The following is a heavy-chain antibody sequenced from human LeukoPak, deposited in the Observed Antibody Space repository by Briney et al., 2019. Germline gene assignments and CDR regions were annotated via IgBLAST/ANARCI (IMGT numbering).Heavy chain of an antibody. CDR3: ARESAYYYYIDG. CDR1: GYNFRNYG. Sequence: GASVTVSCKSSGYNFRNYGISWVRQAPGQGLEWMGWISAYNGNTNYAQKLQGRVTMTTDTSTSTAYMELRSLRSDDTAVYYCARESAYYYYIDGWGKGTTVTVSS. J-gene: IGHJ6*03. V-gene: IGHV1-18*01. CDR2: ISAYNGNT.